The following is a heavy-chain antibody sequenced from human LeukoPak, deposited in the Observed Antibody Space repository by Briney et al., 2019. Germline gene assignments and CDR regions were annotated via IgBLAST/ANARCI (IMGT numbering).Heavy chain of an antibody. Sequence: GGSLRLSCAASGFTFSSYGMHWVRQAPGKGLEWVAVISYDGSNKYYADSVKGRFTISRDNSKNTLYLQMNSLRAEDTAVYYCAKDPLFGFGSSSWNRLGGYWGQGTLVTVSS. CDR3: AKDPLFGFGSSSWNRLGGY. J-gene: IGHJ4*02. D-gene: IGHD6-13*01. V-gene: IGHV3-30*18. CDR2: ISYDGSNK. CDR1: GFTFSSYG.